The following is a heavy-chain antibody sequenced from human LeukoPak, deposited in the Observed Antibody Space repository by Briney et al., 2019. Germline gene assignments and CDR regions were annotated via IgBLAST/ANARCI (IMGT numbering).Heavy chain of an antibody. J-gene: IGHJ4*02. CDR2: INSDGRTI. Sequence: GGSLRLSCAASGFTFSNYWMHWVRHAPGKGLVWVSRINSDGRTITYADSEKGRFTISRDNAKNTLYLQKNSLRPEDTAVYYCVRGEYSGSHMDFWGQGTLVTVSS. D-gene: IGHD6-13*01. V-gene: IGHV3-74*01. CDR1: GFTFSNYW. CDR3: VRGEYSGSHMDF.